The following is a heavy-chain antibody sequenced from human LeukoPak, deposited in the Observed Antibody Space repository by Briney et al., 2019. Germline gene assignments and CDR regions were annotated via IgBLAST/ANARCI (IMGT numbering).Heavy chain of an antibody. D-gene: IGHD1-1*01. CDR2: INTNTGNP. CDR3: ARDRYWNDGVYYYYGMDV. CDR1: GNTFTSYA. V-gene: IGHV7-4-1*02. J-gene: IGHJ6*02. Sequence: ASVKVSCKASGNTFTSYAMNWVRQAPGQGLEWMGWINTNTGNPTYAQGFTGRFDFSLDTSVSTAYLQISSLKAEDTAVYYCARDRYWNDGVYYYYGMDVWGQGTTVTVSS.